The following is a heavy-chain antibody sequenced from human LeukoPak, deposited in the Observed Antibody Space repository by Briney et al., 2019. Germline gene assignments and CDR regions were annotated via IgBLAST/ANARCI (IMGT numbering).Heavy chain of an antibody. CDR1: GYTFTGYY. V-gene: IGHV1-2*02. CDR2: INPNTGDT. CDR3: GRGNKSFDP. J-gene: IGHJ5*02. Sequence: ASVKVSCKASGYTFTGYYMHWVRQAPGQGLEWIGWINPNTGDTNYAPKFQGRVTMTKDTSTNSAYMELNKLTSDDTAVYYCGRGNKSFDPWGQGTLVTVSS.